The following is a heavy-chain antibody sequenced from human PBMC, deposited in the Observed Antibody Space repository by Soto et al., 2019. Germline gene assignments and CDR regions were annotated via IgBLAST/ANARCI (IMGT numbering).Heavy chain of an antibody. J-gene: IGHJ5*02. CDR3: ARDLSGYDLAWFDP. D-gene: IGHD5-12*01. V-gene: IGHV4-61*01. CDR2: IYYSGST. CDR1: GGSISSSSYY. Sequence: SETLSLTCTVSGGSISSSSYYWGWIRQPPGKGLEWIGYIYYSGSTNYNPSLKSRVTISVDTSKNQFSLKLSSVTAADTAVYYCARDLSGYDLAWFDPWGQGTLVTVSS.